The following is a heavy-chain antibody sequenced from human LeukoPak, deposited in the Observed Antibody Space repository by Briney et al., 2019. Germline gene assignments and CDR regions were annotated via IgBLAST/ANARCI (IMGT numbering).Heavy chain of an antibody. J-gene: IGHJ4*02. CDR3: VVGGSPGY. CDR2: ISTDGYTT. Sequence: GGSMRLSCAASGLAFSAYKTHWVRQAPRKGLVWVSRISTDGYTTDYADFVQGRFTASRDNTKNTWSLEMNSLRAEDTAVYYCVVGGSPGYWGQGTLVTVSS. CDR1: GLAFSAYK. D-gene: IGHD2-15*01. V-gene: IGHV3-74*01.